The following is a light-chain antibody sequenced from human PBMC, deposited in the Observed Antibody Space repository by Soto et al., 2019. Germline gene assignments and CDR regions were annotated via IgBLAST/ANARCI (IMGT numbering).Light chain of an antibody. J-gene: IGKJ5*01. Sequence: EILLTQSPSTLSLSPGDRATLSCRASQSVSRSLTWYQQKPGQAPRLLIYDASTRATGIPARFIGSGSGTEFTLTISSLQYEDFAVYYCQQYDNWHPIPFGQGTRLEIK. V-gene: IGKV3D-15*01. CDR3: QQYDNWHPIP. CDR2: DAS. CDR1: QSVSRS.